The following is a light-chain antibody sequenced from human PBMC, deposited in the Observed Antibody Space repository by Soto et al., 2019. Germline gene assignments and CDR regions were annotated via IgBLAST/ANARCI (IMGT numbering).Light chain of an antibody. V-gene: IGKV3-20*01. CDR1: QSVSSSS. CDR3: QQYGSSPLT. Sequence: EIVLTQSPGTLSLSPGERATLSCRASQSVSSSSLAWYQQKPGQAPRLLIYGASSRATGIPDRFSGSGSGTAFTLTISRMETEDFAVYYCQQYGSSPLTFGPGTKVDIK. J-gene: IGKJ3*01. CDR2: GAS.